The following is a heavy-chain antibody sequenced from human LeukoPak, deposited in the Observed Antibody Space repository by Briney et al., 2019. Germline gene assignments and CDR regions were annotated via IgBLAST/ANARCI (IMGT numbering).Heavy chain of an antibody. J-gene: IGHJ6*02. CDR1: GGTFSSYA. Sequence: GASVKVSCKASGGTFSSYAISWVRQAPGQGLEWLGWMNPNSGNTGFAQKFQGRVTITRNTSISTAYMELSSLRSEDTAVYYCARDVLRWGYYYGMDVWGQGTTVTVSS. V-gene: IGHV1-8*03. D-gene: IGHD4-23*01. CDR2: MNPNSGNT. CDR3: ARDVLRWGYYYGMDV.